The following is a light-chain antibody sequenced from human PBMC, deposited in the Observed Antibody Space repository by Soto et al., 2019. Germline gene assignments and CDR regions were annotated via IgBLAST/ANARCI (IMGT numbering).Light chain of an antibody. CDR1: QGISSY. J-gene: IGKJ1*01. CDR3: QQYYSYPWT. Sequence: AIRMTQSPSSSSASTVARVTNTCRASQGISSYLAWYQRKPGKAPKLLIYAASPWQSGVPSRFSGSGSGTDFNLTISCLQSDGLATYYCQQYYSYPWTFGQGNKV. CDR2: AAS. V-gene: IGKV1-8*01.